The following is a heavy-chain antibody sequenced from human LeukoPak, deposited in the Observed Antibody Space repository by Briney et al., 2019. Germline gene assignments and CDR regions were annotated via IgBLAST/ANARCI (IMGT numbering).Heavy chain of an antibody. J-gene: IGHJ4*02. Sequence: ASVKVSCKASGYTFTRYDINWVRQATGQGLEWMGWMNPNSGTTGYAQKFQGRVTMTRNTLMSTAYMELSSLRSEDTAVYYCARGPTGYGDYYFDYWGQGTLVTVS. CDR3: ARGPTGYGDYYFDY. CDR2: MNPNSGTT. CDR1: GYTFTRYD. V-gene: IGHV1-8*01. D-gene: IGHD4-17*01.